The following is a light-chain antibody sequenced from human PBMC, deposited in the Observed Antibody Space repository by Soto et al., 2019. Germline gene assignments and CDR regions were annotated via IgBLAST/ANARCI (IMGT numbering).Light chain of an antibody. CDR3: QQSYNSPQT. J-gene: IGKJ1*01. Sequence: DIQMPQSPSTPPASVGYRVTITCRASQTISSWLAWYQQKPGKAPKIMIYDASSLESGVPSRFSGSGSGTDFTLTISSLQPEDVATYSCQQSYNSPQTLDRGTKVDIK. CDR2: DAS. V-gene: IGKV1-5*01. CDR1: QTISSW.